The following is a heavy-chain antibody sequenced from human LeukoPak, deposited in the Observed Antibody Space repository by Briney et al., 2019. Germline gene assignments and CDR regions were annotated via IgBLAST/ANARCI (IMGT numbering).Heavy chain of an antibody. CDR1: GGSISSGGNY. D-gene: IGHD1-7*01. Sequence: SQTLSLTCTASGGSISSGGNYWTWVRQLPGKALEWIGYIHYSGSTHHNPSLRSRVTISLDTPNNHFSLKLTSVTAADTAVYYCARELLELHAFDIWGQGTMVTVSS. V-gene: IGHV4-31*03. CDR2: IHYSGST. CDR3: ARELLELHAFDI. J-gene: IGHJ3*02.